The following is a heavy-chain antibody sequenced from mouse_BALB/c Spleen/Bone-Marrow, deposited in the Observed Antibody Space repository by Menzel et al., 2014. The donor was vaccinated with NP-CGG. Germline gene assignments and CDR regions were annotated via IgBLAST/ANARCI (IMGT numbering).Heavy chain of an antibody. CDR2: IDPSDSYS. CDR1: GYNFTNYW. J-gene: IGHJ4*01. Sequence: QVQLEQSGAELVKPGASLQLSCQASGYNFTNYWMHWVKQSPGQGLEWIGEIDPSDSYSNYNQNFKGKTTLTVDKSSSTAYMQLTILTSEDSAVYSRARDVVYYYAMDYWGQGTSVTVSS. CDR3: ARDVVYYYAMDY. V-gene: IGHV1-69*02.